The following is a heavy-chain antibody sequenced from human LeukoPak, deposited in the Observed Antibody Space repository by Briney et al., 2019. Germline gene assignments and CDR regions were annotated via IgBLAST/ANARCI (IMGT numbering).Heavy chain of an antibody. CDR2: ISAYNGNT. V-gene: IGHV1-18*01. J-gene: IGHJ6*02. CDR1: GYTFTSYG. CDR3: ARDRKGGSYLSFDYYYGMDV. Sequence: ASVKVSCKASGYTFTSYGISCVRQAPGQGLEWMGWISAYNGNTNYAQKLQGRVTMTTDTSTSTAYMELRSLRSDDTAVYYCARDRKGGSYLSFDYYYGMDVWGQGTTVTVSS. D-gene: IGHD1-26*01.